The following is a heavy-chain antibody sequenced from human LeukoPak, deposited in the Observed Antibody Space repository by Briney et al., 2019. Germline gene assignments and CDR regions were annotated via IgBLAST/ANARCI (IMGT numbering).Heavy chain of an antibody. CDR2: ISGSGGST. V-gene: IGHV3-23*01. J-gene: IGHJ4*02. CDR3: AKDLVSSSWTRYFDY. CDR1: GFTFSSYA. D-gene: IGHD6-13*01. Sequence: GGSLRLSCAASGFTFSSYAMSWVRQAPGKGLEWVSAISGSGGSTYYADSVKGRFTISRDNSKNTLYLQMNSLRAEDTAVYYCAKDLVSSSWTRYFDYWGQGTLVTVSS.